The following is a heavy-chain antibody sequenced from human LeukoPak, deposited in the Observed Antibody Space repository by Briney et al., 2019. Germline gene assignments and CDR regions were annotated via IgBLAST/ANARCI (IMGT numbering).Heavy chain of an antibody. CDR2: ISWNSGSI. D-gene: IGHD2-21*01. CDR3: AKGSGDLRLGWFDP. J-gene: IGHJ5*02. V-gene: IGHV3-9*01. Sequence: GRSLRLSCAASGFTFDDYAMHWVRQAPGKGLEWVSGISWNSGSIGYADSVKGRFTISRDNAKNSLYLQMNSLRAEDTALYYCAKGSGDLRLGWFDPWGQGTLVTVSS. CDR1: GFTFDDYA.